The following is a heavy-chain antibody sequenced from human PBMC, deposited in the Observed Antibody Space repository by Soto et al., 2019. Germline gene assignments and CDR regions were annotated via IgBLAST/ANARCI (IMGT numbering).Heavy chain of an antibody. J-gene: IGHJ4*02. Sequence: WGSLRLSCAASGFTFSSYSMNWVRQAPGKGLEWVSSISSSSSYIYYADSVKGRFTISRDNAKNSLYLQMNSLRAEDTAVYYCARDWSDIVVVPAATPFDYWGQGTLVTVSS. CDR3: ARDWSDIVVVPAATPFDY. CDR1: GFTFSSYS. V-gene: IGHV3-21*01. CDR2: ISSSSSYI. D-gene: IGHD2-2*01.